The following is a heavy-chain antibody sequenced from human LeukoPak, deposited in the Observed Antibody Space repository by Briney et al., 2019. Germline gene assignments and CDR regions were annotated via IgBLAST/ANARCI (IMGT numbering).Heavy chain of an antibody. CDR3: AIATTGRGAFGS. CDR2: TNEAGGDK. V-gene: IGHV3-7*01. J-gene: IGHJ4*02. D-gene: IGHD1-1*01. CDR1: GFTFSDFW. Sequence: SGGSLRLSCAASGFTFSDFWMSWVRQAPGKGLECVASTNEAGGDKLYVDSVKGRFTISRDNSKNSLSLQTNSLTAEDTAIYYCAIATTGRGAFGSWGQGTLVSVSS.